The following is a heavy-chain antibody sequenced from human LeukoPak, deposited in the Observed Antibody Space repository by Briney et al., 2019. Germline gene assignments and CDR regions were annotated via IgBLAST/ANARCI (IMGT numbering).Heavy chain of an antibody. Sequence: ASVKVSCKASGYTFTGYYMHWVRQAPGQGLEWMGIINPSGGSTSYAQKFQGRVTMTRDMSTSTVYMELSSLRSEDTAVYYCARVYYDSSGYYRGDAFDIWGQGTMVTVSS. CDR2: INPSGGST. CDR3: ARVYYDSSGYYRGDAFDI. J-gene: IGHJ3*02. D-gene: IGHD3-22*01. V-gene: IGHV1-46*01. CDR1: GYTFTGYY.